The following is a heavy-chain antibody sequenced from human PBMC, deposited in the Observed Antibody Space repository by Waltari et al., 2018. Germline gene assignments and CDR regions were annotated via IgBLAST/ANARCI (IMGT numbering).Heavy chain of an antibody. D-gene: IGHD2-2*01. CDR3: ARHGYCSSTSCLDY. V-gene: IGHV1-69*04. J-gene: IGHJ4*02. CDR2: IIPILGIA. Sequence: QVQLVQSGAEVKKPGSSVKVSCKASGGTFSSYAISWVRQAPGQGLEWMGRIIPILGIANYAQKFLGRVTSTADESTSTAYMELSSLRSEDTAVYYCARHGYCSSTSCLDYWGQGTLVTVSS. CDR1: GGTFSSYA.